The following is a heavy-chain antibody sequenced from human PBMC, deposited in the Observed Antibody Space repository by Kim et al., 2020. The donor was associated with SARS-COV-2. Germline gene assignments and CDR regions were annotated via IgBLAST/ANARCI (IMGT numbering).Heavy chain of an antibody. Sequence: GGSLRLSCAASGFTFSSYSMNWVRQAPGKGLEWVSSVDSKSESIYYAESVRGRFTISRDNAKNSLYLQMNRLRAEDTAMYYCARSGGISYAHWYFDYWGQETVVPVSS. J-gene: IGHJ4*02. D-gene: IGHD2-2*01. V-gene: IGHV3-21*01. CDR1: GFTFSSYS. CDR3: ARSGGISYAHWYFDY. CDR2: VDSKSESI.